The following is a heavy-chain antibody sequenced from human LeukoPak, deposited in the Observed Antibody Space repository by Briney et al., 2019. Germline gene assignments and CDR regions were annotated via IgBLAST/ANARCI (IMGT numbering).Heavy chain of an antibody. CDR3: ANLVLCSGGSCYPTFDAFDI. Sequence: GGSLRLSCAASGFTFSSSAMSWVRQAPGKGLEWVSAISNNGGYTYYVESVQGPFTISRDNSKSTLCLQMNSLRAEDTAVYYCANLVLCSGGSCYPTFDAFDIWGQGTMVTVSS. CDR2: ISNNGGYT. J-gene: IGHJ3*02. D-gene: IGHD2-15*01. CDR1: GFTFSSSA. V-gene: IGHV3-23*01.